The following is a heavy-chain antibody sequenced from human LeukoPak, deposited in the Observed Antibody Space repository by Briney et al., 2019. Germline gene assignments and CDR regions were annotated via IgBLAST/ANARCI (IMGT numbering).Heavy chain of an antibody. CDR2: IYSGGST. V-gene: IGHV3-53*01. D-gene: IGHD6-13*01. J-gene: IGHJ4*02. CDR3: ARFFIAAAGFDY. Sequence: GGSLRLSCAASGFTVSSNYMSWVRQAPGKGLEWVSVIYSGGSTYYADSVKGRFTISRDNSKNTLYLQTNSLRAEDTGVYYCARFFIAAAGFDYWGQGTLVTVSS. CDR1: GFTVSSNY.